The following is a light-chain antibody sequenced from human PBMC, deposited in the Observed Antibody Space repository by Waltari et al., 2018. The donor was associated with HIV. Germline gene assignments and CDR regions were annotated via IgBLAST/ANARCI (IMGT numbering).Light chain of an antibody. CDR1: SSDGGSYDL. J-gene: IGLJ2*01. V-gene: IGLV2-23*02. CDR3: CSYATSSTR. CDR2: EVS. Sequence: QSALTQPASVSGSPGQSITISCTGTSSDGGSYDLVPVYQQHPGKAPKHIIYEVSTRPSGVSNRFSGSKSGNTASLTISGLQAEDEGDYYCCSYATSSTRFGGGTKVTVL.